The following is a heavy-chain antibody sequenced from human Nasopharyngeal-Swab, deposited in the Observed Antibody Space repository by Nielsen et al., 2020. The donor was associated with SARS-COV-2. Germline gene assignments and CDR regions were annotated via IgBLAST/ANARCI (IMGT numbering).Heavy chain of an antibody. CDR2: ISSSSSYI. J-gene: IGHJ6*03. D-gene: IGHD3-3*01. CDR3: AREDDFWSGSTDYYYYYYMDV. Sequence: VRQAPGKGLERGSSISSSSSYIYYADSVKGRFTISRDNAKNSLYLQMNSLRAEDTAVYYCAREDDFWSGSTDYYYYYYMDVWGKGTTVTVSS. V-gene: IGHV3-21*01.